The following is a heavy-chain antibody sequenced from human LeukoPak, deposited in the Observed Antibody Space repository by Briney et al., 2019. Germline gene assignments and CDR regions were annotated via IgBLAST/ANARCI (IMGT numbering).Heavy chain of an antibody. D-gene: IGHD1-26*01. J-gene: IGHJ4*02. CDR2: INPNSGGT. CDR1: GYTFTGYH. V-gene: IGHV1-2*02. Sequence: ASVKVSCKASGYTFTGYHMHWVRQAPGQGLEWMGWINPNSGGTNYAQKFQGRVTMTRDTSISTAYMELSTVTSNDTAVYYCVRGGSYYVDYWGQGALVTVSS. CDR3: VRGGSYYVDY.